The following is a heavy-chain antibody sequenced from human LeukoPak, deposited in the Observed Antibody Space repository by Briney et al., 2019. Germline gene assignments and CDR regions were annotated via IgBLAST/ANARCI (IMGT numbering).Heavy chain of an antibody. Sequence: SETLSLTCTVSGGXISSDYWSWIRQPPGKGLEWIGYIYYTGSTHYNPSLKSRVTISLDTSKNQFSLKLSSVTAADTAVYYCAQIRPSTYYDSSGSFDYWGQGTLVTVSS. J-gene: IGHJ4*02. D-gene: IGHD3-22*01. CDR3: AQIRPSTYYDSSGSFDY. V-gene: IGHV4-59*08. CDR1: GGXISSDY. CDR2: IYYTGST.